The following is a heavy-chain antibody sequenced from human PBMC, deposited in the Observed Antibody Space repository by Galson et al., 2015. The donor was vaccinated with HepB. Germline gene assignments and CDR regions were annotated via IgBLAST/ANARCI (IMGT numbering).Heavy chain of an antibody. V-gene: IGHV3-15*01. D-gene: IGHD2-15*01. CDR3: TTGLCSGNDCHWDAAFET. Sequence: SLRLSCAASGFTFSNAWLTWVRQTPEKGLEWVGRIKSKTHGETTDYAAPVKGRFTISRDDSQSTFYVQMNSLKTEDTGVYYCTTGLCSGNDCHWDAAFETWGQGTMVTVSS. J-gene: IGHJ3*02. CDR2: IKSKTHGETT. CDR1: GFTFSNAW.